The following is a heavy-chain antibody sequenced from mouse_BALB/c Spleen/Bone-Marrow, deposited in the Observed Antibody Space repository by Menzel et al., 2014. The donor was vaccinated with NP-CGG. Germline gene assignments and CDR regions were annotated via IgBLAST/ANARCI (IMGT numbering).Heavy chain of an antibody. CDR3: TIDYGTTTKDYYALDY. CDR2: INPSTGDT. CDR1: GYTFTTYW. Sequence: VKLQQSGAELVKPGASVKLSCKASGYTFTTYWMHWVRQRPGQVLEWIGVINPSTGDTNYNEKFKGKATLTVDKSSSTAYIHPSSLASENSAVYDCTIDYGTTTKDYYALDYWGQGTSVTVSS. D-gene: IGHD4-1*01. J-gene: IGHJ4*01. V-gene: IGHV1S16*01.